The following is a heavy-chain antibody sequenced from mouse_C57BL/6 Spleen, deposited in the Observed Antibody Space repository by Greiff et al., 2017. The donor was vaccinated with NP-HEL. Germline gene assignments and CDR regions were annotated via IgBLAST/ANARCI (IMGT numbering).Heavy chain of an antibody. J-gene: IGHJ4*01. V-gene: IGHV1-63*01. CDR1: GYTFTNYW. CDR3: ARSIYYGSSDYYAMDY. CDR2: IYPGGGYT. Sequence: QVQLQQSGAELVRPGTSVKMSCKASGYTFTNYWIGWAKQRPGHGLEWIGDIYPGGGYTNYNEKFKGKATLTADKSSSTAYMQFSSLTSEDSAIYYCARSIYYGSSDYYAMDYWGQGTSVTVSS. D-gene: IGHD1-1*01.